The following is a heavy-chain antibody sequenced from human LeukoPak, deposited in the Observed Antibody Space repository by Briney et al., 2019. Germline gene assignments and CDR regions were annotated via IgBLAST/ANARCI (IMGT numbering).Heavy chain of an antibody. Sequence: PSETLSLTCTVSGGSLSSYYWSWIRQPPGKGLEWIGYIYYSGSTNYNPSLKSRVTISVDTSKNQFSLKLSSVTAADTAVYYCARVFEYYYGSGSSVAFDIWGQGTMVTVSS. V-gene: IGHV4-59*01. CDR1: GGSLSSYY. J-gene: IGHJ3*02. CDR2: IYYSGST. CDR3: ARVFEYYYGSGSSVAFDI. D-gene: IGHD3-10*01.